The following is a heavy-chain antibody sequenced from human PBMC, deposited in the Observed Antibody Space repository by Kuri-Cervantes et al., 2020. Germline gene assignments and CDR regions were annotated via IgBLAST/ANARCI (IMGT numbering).Heavy chain of an antibody. D-gene: IGHD3-9*01. CDR3: ARVAYYDILTGYYIGGSFDY. CDR2: AYYSGSA. Sequence: ESLKISCAVYGGSFSGYYWSWIRQPPGKGLEWIGSAYYSGSAYYNPSLKSRVTIFVDTSKYQFSLNLSSVTAADTAVYYCARVAYYDILTGYYIGGSFDYWGQGTLVTVSS. V-gene: IGHV4-34*01. J-gene: IGHJ4*02. CDR1: GGSFSGYY.